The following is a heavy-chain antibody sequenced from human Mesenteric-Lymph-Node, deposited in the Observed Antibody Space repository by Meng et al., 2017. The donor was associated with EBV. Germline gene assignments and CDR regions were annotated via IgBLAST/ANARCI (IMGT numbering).Heavy chain of an antibody. Sequence: QVQIQHWGAGLLKPSETRSLTCAVNGGSLSGAYWNRIRQPPGKGLEWIGEIIHGGSPSYNPSLKSRVTISIDTSKNQLSLMLSSVTAADTAVYYCARRPTGIDYWGQGTLVTVSS. D-gene: IGHD2-8*02. CDR3: ARRPTGIDY. CDR2: IIHGGSP. CDR1: GGSLSGAY. V-gene: IGHV4-34*12. J-gene: IGHJ4*02.